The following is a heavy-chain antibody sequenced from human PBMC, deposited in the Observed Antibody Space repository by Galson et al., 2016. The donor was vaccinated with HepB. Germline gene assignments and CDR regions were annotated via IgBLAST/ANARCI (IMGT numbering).Heavy chain of an antibody. Sequence: ETLSLTCTVSGGSISSYYWSWIRQPPGKGLEWLGYFYQSGSIDYNSSLKGRVSISLDTSKNQVSLRLNSVTSADTAVYFCARGYSSSWYGGRFLNYWGQGTLVTVSS. V-gene: IGHV4-59*01. CDR1: GGSISSYY. CDR3: ARGYSSSWYGGRFLNY. J-gene: IGHJ4*02. D-gene: IGHD6-13*01. CDR2: FYQSGSI.